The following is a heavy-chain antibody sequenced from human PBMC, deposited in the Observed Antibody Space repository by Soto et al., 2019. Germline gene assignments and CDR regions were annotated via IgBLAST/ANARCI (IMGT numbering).Heavy chain of an antibody. V-gene: IGHV3-21*06. Sequence: PGWSLRLSCVASGFPFTSYALTWVRQAPGKGLEWLSSITTYATQIFYANSVEGRFTISRDNAKNSLFLQMHSLSAEDTAVYYCARVSYSFDATGYHYYFDLWGQGTQVTVSS. CDR2: ITTYATQI. D-gene: IGHD3-9*01. J-gene: IGHJ4*02. CDR1: GFPFTSYA. CDR3: ARVSYSFDATGYHYYFDL.